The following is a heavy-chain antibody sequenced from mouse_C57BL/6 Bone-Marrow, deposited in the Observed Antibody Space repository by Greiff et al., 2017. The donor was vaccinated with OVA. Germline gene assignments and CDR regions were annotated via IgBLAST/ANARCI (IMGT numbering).Heavy chain of an antibody. D-gene: IGHD2-1*01. J-gene: IGHJ2*01. V-gene: IGHV5-6*01. CDR3: ASLPGDYFDY. Sequence: EVKLVESGGDLVKPGGSLKLSCAASGFTFSSYGMSWVRQTPDKRLEWVATISSGGSYTYYPDSVKGRFTISRDNAKNNLYLQMSSVKSEDTAMYYCASLPGDYFDYWGQGTTLTVSS. CDR1: GFTFSSYG. CDR2: ISSGGSYT.